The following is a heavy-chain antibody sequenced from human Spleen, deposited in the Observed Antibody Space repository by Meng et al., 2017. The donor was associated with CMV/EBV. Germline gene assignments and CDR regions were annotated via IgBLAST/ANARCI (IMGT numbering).Heavy chain of an antibody. D-gene: IGHD6-13*01. V-gene: IGHV1-69*01. Sequence: QLRVVTSGLEGSKPTTYVKVYTKSSGGNLSRVCLRWVQQAPGQGLEWYGGIIPIFGTANGAQKFQGRVTISTDESTSTAYMELSRLRSEDTTVYYCIAAEAYWGQGTLVTVSS. CDR3: IAAEAY. CDR1: GGNLSRVC. J-gene: IGHJ4*02. CDR2: IIPIFGTA.